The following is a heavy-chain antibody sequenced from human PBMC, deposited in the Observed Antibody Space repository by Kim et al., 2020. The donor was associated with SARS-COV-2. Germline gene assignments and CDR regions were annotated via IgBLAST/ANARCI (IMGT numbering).Heavy chain of an antibody. D-gene: IGHD6-13*01. CDR3: ARDPHIAASYKYGMDV. CDR2: ISAYNGNT. Sequence: ASVKVSCKASGYTFTSYGISWVRQAPGQGLEWMGWISAYNGNTNYAQKLQGRVTMTTDTSTSTAYMELRSLRSDDTAVYYCARDPHIAASYKYGMDVWGQGTTVTVSS. CDR1: GYTFTSYG. J-gene: IGHJ6*02. V-gene: IGHV1-18*04.